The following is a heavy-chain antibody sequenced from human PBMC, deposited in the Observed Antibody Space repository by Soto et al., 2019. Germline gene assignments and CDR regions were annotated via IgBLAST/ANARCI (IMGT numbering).Heavy chain of an antibody. Sequence: ASVKVSCKASGYTFTGHYIHCVRQAPGQGLEWMGWMNPNTGGTNYAQKFQGGVTMTSDTSISTAYMDLTRLTSDDTAVYYCVTSAGEAGSAYRYWGQGTQVTVSS. CDR3: VTSAGEAGSAYRY. CDR2: MNPNTGGT. V-gene: IGHV1-2*02. J-gene: IGHJ4*02. CDR1: GYTFTGHY. D-gene: IGHD3-10*01.